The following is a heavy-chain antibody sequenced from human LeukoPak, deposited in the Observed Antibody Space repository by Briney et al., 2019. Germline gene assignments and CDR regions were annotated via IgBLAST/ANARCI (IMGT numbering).Heavy chain of an antibody. CDR3: VRDIPQAY. CDR2: INNDGSGI. CDR1: GFTFSNYW. J-gene: IGHJ4*02. V-gene: IGHV3-74*01. Sequence: PGGSLRLSCAASGFTFSNYWMHWVRQAPGKGLVGVSRINNDGSGITYADSVKGRFTISRDNAKNTVYLQMNGLRAEDTAVYYCVRDIPQAYWGQGTLVTVSS. D-gene: IGHD2-21*01.